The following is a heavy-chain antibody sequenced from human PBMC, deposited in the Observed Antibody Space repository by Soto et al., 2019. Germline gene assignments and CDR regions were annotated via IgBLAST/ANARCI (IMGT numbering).Heavy chain of an antibody. J-gene: IGHJ4*02. D-gene: IGHD6-19*01. CDR3: ARDASGWSVY. CDR2: MKQDGSGK. V-gene: IGHV3-7*04. CDR1: GFTFSDYW. Sequence: EVQLVESGGGLVQPGGSLRISCAASGFTFSDYWMSWVRQAPGKGLEWVSNMKQDGSGKFYVDSVQGLFTISRANAKESLFLQLTSLRGEYTAVYFCARDASGWSVYWGQGTLVTVSS.